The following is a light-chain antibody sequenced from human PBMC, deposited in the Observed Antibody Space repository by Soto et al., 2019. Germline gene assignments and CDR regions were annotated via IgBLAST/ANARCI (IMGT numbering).Light chain of an antibody. CDR1: QSIRTW. J-gene: IGKJ1*01. Sequence: DVQMSHFPSTLSACIGDSVTITCRARQSIRTWLTRNQQKPRKATKFRTDKVSTLVSRFPSRFSGSGSGTQFKLTISNLQSDDRRTYSSEEDNNYPWTFGQGTKVDIK. CDR3: EEDNNYPWT. V-gene: IGKV1-5*03. CDR2: KVS.